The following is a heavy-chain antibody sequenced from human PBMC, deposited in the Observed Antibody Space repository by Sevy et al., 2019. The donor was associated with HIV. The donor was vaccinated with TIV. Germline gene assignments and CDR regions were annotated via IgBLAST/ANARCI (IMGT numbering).Heavy chain of an antibody. Sequence: SQTLSLTCAISGDSVSSNSAAWNWIRQSPSRGLEWLGRTYYRSKWYNDYAVSVKSRITINPDTSKNQFSLQLNPVTPEDTAGYYCARVRLRYCSGGSCPRRYYYYGMDVWGQGTTVTVSS. CDR1: GDSVSSNSAA. V-gene: IGHV6-1*01. CDR3: ARVRLRYCSGGSCPRRYYYYGMDV. J-gene: IGHJ6*02. D-gene: IGHD2-15*01. CDR2: TYYRSKWYN.